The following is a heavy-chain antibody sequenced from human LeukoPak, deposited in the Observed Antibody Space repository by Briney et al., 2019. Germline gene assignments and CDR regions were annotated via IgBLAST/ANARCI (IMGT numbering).Heavy chain of an antibody. CDR1: GFTFSSYS. CDR2: ISGSGGST. J-gene: IGHJ4*02. D-gene: IGHD3-3*01. V-gene: IGHV3-23*01. CDR3: AKDGRFLEWLLLYYFDY. Sequence: GGSLRLSCAASGFTFSSYSMSWVRQAPGKGLEWVSAISGSGGSTYYADSVKGRFTISRDNSKNTLYLQMNSLRAEDTAVYYCAKDGRFLEWLLLYYFDYWGQGTLVTVSS.